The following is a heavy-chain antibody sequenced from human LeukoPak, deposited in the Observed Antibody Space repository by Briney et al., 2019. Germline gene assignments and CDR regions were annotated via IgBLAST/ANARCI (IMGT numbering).Heavy chain of an antibody. CDR1: GFTVITND. CDR3: ARGVEPLAANTLAY. CDR2: LYNDGNT. D-gene: IGHD1-14*01. Sequence: PGGSLRLSCAASGFTVITNDMTWVPQAPGKGREWVSVLYNDGNTKYADSVQGRFTISRDNSKNTLYLEMNSLSPDDTAVYYCARGVEPLAANTLAYWGQGTLVTVSS. J-gene: IGHJ4*02. V-gene: IGHV3-53*01.